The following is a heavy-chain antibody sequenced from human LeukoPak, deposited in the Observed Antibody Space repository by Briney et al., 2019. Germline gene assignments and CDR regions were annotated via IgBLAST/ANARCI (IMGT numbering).Heavy chain of an antibody. CDR1: GFTLSSYA. CDR3: AKTGNPPTGDY. CDR2: IYSGGST. Sequence: GGSLRLSCAASGFTLSSYAMSWVRQAPGKGLEWVSVIYSGGSTYYADSVKGRFTISRDNSKNTLYLQMNSLRAEDAAVYYCAKTGNPPTGDYWGQGTLVTVSS. D-gene: IGHD1-1*01. J-gene: IGHJ4*02. V-gene: IGHV3-23*03.